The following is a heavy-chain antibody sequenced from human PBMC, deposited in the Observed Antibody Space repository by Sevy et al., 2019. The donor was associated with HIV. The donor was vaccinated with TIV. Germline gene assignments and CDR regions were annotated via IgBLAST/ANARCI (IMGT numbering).Heavy chain of an antibody. D-gene: IGHD3-3*01. CDR1: GFTFSSYS. CDR3: ARDGGRITIFGVVIMPEENSAFDI. CDR2: ISSSSSTI. Sequence: GGSLRLSCAASGFTFSSYSMNWVRQAPGKGLEWVSYISSSSSTIYYADSVKGRFTISRDNAKNSLYLQMNSLRAEDTAVYYCARDGGRITIFGVVIMPEENSAFDIWGQGTMVTVSS. V-gene: IGHV3-48*01. J-gene: IGHJ3*02.